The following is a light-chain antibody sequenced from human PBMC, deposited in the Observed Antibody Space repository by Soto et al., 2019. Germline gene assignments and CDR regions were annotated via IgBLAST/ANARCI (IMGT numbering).Light chain of an antibody. V-gene: IGLV2-14*01. J-gene: IGLJ1*01. CDR1: SSDVGGYNY. CDR2: EVS. CDR3: SSYTSSSTRV. Sequence: QAVLTQPASVSGSPGQSITISCTGTSSDVGGYNYVSWYQHHPGKAPKLMIYEVSNRPSGVSHRFSGSKSGNTASLTISGLQAEDEADSYCSSYTSSSTRVFGTGTKVTV.